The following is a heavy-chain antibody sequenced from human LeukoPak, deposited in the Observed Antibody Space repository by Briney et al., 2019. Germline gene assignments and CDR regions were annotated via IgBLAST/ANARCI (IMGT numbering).Heavy chain of an antibody. CDR3: ARDSHSSGHDC. J-gene: IGHJ4*02. V-gene: IGHV4-4*07. CDR2: IYTSGST. Sequence: SETLSLTCTVSGGSLSSYYWSWIRQPAGKGLEWIGRIYTSGSTNYNSSLKSRVTMSGDTSKNQFSLKLTSVSAADTDVYYCARDSHSSGHDCWGQGTLVTVSS. CDR1: GGSLSSYY. D-gene: IGHD6-19*01.